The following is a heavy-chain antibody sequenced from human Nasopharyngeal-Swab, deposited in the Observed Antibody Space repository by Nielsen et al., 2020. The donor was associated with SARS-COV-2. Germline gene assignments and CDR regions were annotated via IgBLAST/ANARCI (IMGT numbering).Heavy chain of an antibody. J-gene: IGHJ4*02. V-gene: IGHV3-74*01. Sequence: GGSLRLSCAASGFTFSDYWMHWVRQVPGKGLVCISGINSDGSKRVFADSVKGRFTISRDSAKNTVYLQMNSLRAEDTAVYYCARAYDYWGQGTLVTVSS. CDR1: GFTFSDYW. CDR3: ARAYDY. CDR2: INSDGSKR.